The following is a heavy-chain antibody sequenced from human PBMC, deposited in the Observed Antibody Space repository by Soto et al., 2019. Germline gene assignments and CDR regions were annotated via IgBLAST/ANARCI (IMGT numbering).Heavy chain of an antibody. V-gene: IGHV3-21*01. CDR1: GFTFSSYS. Sequence: GGSLRLSCAASGFTFSSYSMNWVRQAPGKGLEWVSSISSSSSYIYYADSVKGRFTISRDNAKNSLYLQMNSLRAEDTAVYYCARVRYSSSWYLWNAFDIWGQGTMVTVSS. J-gene: IGHJ3*02. D-gene: IGHD6-13*01. CDR2: ISSSSSYI. CDR3: ARVRYSSSWYLWNAFDI.